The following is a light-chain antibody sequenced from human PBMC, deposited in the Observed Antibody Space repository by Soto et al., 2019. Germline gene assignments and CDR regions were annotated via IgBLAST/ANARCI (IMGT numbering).Light chain of an antibody. Sequence: EIVLTQSPAALSVSPGERATLSCRASQSIDTYLAWYQQKPGQAPRPLIYGASNRATGIPASLSGSESGTEFTLTTSSLQSDNFAVSYCQQYDQWPRGTFGQGTKLE. J-gene: IGKJ2*01. V-gene: IGKV3-15*01. CDR2: GAS. CDR1: QSIDTY. CDR3: QQYDQWPRGT.